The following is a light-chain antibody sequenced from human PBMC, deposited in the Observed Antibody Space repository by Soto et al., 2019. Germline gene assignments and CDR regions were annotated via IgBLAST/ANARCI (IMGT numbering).Light chain of an antibody. Sequence: DIVMTQSPATLSVSPGERVTLSCRASQDIRSSLAWYQQKPGQAPRLVIYDIFTRATGVPTRISGSGSGTEFTLTISSLQSEDFAVYYCQQYNNWPPRTFGQGTKVDIK. CDR3: QQYNNWPPRT. V-gene: IGKV3D-15*01. CDR2: DIF. CDR1: QDIRSS. J-gene: IGKJ1*01.